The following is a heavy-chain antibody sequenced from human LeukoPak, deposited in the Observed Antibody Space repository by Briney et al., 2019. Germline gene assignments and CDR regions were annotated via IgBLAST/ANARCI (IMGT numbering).Heavy chain of an antibody. D-gene: IGHD1-20*01. Sequence: SETLSLTCAVYGGSFSGYYWSWIRQPPGKGLEWIGEINHSGSTNYNPSLKSRVTISVGTSKKQFSLKLNSVTAADTAVYYCARGHLTGRGYFDYWGQGTLVTVSS. V-gene: IGHV4-34*01. CDR2: INHSGST. J-gene: IGHJ4*02. CDR1: GGSFSGYY. CDR3: ARGHLTGRGYFDY.